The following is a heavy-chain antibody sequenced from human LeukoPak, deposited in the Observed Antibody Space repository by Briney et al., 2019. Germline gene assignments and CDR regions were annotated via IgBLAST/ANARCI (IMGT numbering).Heavy chain of an antibody. D-gene: IGHD2-21*01. J-gene: IGHJ4*02. CDR2: IYHSGST. Sequence: SETLSLTCTVSGGSISSYYWSWIRQPPGKGLEWIGYIYHSGSTNYNASLKSRVTISVDTSKNQFSLKLSSVTAADTAVYYCAKGGESHFDYWGQGTLVTVSS. CDR3: AKGGESHFDY. V-gene: IGHV4-59*01. CDR1: GGSISSYY.